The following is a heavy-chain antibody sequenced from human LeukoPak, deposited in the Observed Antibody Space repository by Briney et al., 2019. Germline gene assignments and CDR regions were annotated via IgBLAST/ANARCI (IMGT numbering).Heavy chain of an antibody. CDR2: IIPILGIA. CDR1: GYTFTSYA. D-gene: IGHD6-13*01. V-gene: IGHV1-69*04. Sequence: SVKVSCKASGYTFTSYAISWVRQAPGQGLEWMGRIIPILGIANYAQKFQGRVTITADKSTSTAYMELSSLRSEDTAVYYCARDLYMRVAAPNYYYYGMDVWGQGTTVTVSS. J-gene: IGHJ6*02. CDR3: ARDLYMRVAAPNYYYYGMDV.